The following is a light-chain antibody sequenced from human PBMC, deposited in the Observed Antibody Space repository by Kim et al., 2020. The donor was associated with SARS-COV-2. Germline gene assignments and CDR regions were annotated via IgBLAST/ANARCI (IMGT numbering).Light chain of an antibody. V-gene: IGLV3-19*01. Sequence: SSELTQDPAERPSQLRIDRKSTRLNTSHSGYARMYPQEPGQDPVLVIYGKNNRPSGLPDLFSGSSSGNTASLTITGAQAEDEAAYYCNSRDISDDHLGVF. CDR3: NSRDISDDHLGV. J-gene: IGLJ1*01. CDR1: TSHSGY. CDR2: GKN.